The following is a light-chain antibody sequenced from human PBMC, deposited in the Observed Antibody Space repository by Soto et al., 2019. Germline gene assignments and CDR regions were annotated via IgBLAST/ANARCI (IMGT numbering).Light chain of an antibody. J-gene: IGKJ5*01. CDR1: RTISSSS. V-gene: IGKV3-20*01. CDR3: PQYGSSST. Sequence: IVLTQSPGTLSLSPGERATLSCRASRTISSSSLAWYQQKGGQAPRLLIYGASSRATGIPDRFSGSGSGTDFTLTISRLEPDDFAVYYCPQYGSSSTFGQGTRLEIK. CDR2: GAS.